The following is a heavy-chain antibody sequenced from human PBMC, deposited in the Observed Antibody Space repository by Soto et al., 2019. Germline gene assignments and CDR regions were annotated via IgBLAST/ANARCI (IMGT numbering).Heavy chain of an antibody. V-gene: IGHV4-31*03. CDR2: IYYSGST. Sequence: ASETLSLTCTVSGGSISIGGYYWSWIRHHPGKGLEWIGYIYYSGSTYYNPSLKSRVTISVDTSKNQFSLKLSSVTAADTAVYYCARSNGSSAAALILDYWGQGTLVTVSS. D-gene: IGHD6-6*01. J-gene: IGHJ4*02. CDR3: ARSNGSSAAALILDY. CDR1: GGSISIGGYY.